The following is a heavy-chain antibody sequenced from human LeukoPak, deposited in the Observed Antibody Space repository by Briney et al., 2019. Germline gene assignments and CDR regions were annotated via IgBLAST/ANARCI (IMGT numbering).Heavy chain of an antibody. CDR3: ARGSGSYPFPFDY. J-gene: IGHJ4*02. Sequence: SETLSLTCTVSGGSISSGGYYWSWIRQHPGTGLEWIGYIYYSGSTYYNPSLKSRVTISVDTSKNQFSLKLSSVTAADTAVYYCARGSGSYPFPFDYWGQGTLVTVSS. D-gene: IGHD1-26*01. CDR1: GGSISSGGYY. V-gene: IGHV4-31*03. CDR2: IYYSGST.